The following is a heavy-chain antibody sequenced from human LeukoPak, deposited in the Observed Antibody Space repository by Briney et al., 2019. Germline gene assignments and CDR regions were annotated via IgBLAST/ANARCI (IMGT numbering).Heavy chain of an antibody. CDR3: ASSPQDSSGYYWGGGFDY. Sequence: SVKVSCKASGGTFSSYAISWVRQAPGQGLEWMGGFIPIFGTANYAQKFQGRVTITADESTSTAYMELSSLRSEDTAVYYCASSPQDSSGYYWGGGFDYWGQGTLVTVSS. D-gene: IGHD3-22*01. V-gene: IGHV1-69*13. J-gene: IGHJ4*02. CDR2: FIPIFGTA. CDR1: GGTFSSYA.